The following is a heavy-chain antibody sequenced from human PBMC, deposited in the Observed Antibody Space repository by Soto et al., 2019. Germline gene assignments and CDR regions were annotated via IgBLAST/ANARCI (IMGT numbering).Heavy chain of an antibody. J-gene: IGHJ5*02. CDR2: INPNVGGT. V-gene: IGHV1-2*02. CDR3: ARGGREVPRIPYDT. CDR1: GYTFTDYY. D-gene: IGHD3-16*01. Sequence: QVQLVQSGAEVKKPGASVYVSCKASGYTFTDYYVHWVRQAPGQGLEWMGWINPNVGGTNYARKFYGRVTKSRDTSISTVYMKLTRLSPDDTAIYYCARGGREVPRIPYDTWGQGTRVTVSS.